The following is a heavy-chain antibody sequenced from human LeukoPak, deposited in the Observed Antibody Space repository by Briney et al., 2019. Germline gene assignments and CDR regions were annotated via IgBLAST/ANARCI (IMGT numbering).Heavy chain of an antibody. Sequence: GGSLRASCAASGFTFSSYSMNWVRRAPGKGLEWVSSISSSSSYIYYADSVKGRFTISRDNAKNSLYLQMNSLRAEDTAVYYCARDLSIAARIPFDYWGQGTLVTVSS. V-gene: IGHV3-21*01. J-gene: IGHJ4*02. CDR3: ARDLSIAARIPFDY. D-gene: IGHD6-6*01. CDR1: GFTFSSYS. CDR2: ISSSSSYI.